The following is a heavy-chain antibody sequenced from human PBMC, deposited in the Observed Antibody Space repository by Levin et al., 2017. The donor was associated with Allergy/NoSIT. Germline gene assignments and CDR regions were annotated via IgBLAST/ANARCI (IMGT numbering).Heavy chain of an antibody. D-gene: IGHD6-19*01. V-gene: IGHV4-39*01. Sequence: SETLSLTCTVSGGSISSSSYYWGWIRQPPGKGLEWIGSIYYSGSTYYNPSLKSRVTISVDTSKNQFSLKLSSVTAADTAVYYCARQIAVEPFDYWGQGTLVTVSS. J-gene: IGHJ4*02. CDR2: IYYSGST. CDR3: ARQIAVEPFDY. CDR1: GGSISSSSYY.